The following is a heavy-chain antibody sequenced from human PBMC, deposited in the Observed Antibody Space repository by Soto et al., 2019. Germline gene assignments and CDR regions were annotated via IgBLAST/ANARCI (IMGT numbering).Heavy chain of an antibody. CDR3: ARHGGSYCTSASCYVPEYFQN. CDR2: IYYSGST. CDR1: GGSISSGGYY. Sequence: SETLSLTCTVSGGSISSGGYYWSWIRQHPGKSLEWIGYIYYSGSTYYNPSLMSRVTISVDTSKNQFSLKLSSVTAADTAVYYCARHGGSYCTSASCYVPEYFQNWGQGTLVTVSS. V-gene: IGHV4-39*01. J-gene: IGHJ1*01. D-gene: IGHD2-2*01.